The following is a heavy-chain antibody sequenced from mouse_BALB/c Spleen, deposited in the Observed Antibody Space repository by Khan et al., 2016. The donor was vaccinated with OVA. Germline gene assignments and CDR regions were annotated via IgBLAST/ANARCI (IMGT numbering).Heavy chain of an antibody. CDR2: ISTGGHYT. CDR3: TTSLVDCYGVVY. V-gene: IGHV5-9-3*01. J-gene: IGHJ4*01. D-gene: IGHD2-10*02. CDR1: GFSFSSFA. Sequence: EVELVESGGGVVKPGGSLKFSCSASGFSFSSFAMSWVRQPSERRPEWVATISTGGHYTFYPDSAKGRFTISRDNARNTLYLQMSSLRSADTAMYYCTTSLVDCYGVVYWGQGTSVTVSS.